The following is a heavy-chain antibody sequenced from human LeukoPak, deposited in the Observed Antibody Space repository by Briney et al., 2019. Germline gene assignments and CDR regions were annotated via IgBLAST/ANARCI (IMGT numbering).Heavy chain of an antibody. Sequence: SETLSLTCTVSGGSISSGSYYWSWIRQPAGKGLEWIGRIYTSGSTNYNPSLKSRVTISVDTSKNQFSLKLSSVTAADTAVYYCARPPIGSGSYYGLDAFDIWGQGTMVTVSS. CDR3: ARPPIGSGSYYGLDAFDI. V-gene: IGHV4-61*02. D-gene: IGHD1-26*01. J-gene: IGHJ3*02. CDR1: GGSISSGSYY. CDR2: IYTSGST.